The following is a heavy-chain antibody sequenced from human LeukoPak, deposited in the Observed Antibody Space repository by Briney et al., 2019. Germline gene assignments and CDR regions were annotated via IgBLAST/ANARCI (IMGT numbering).Heavy chain of an antibody. Sequence: PSETLSLTCTVSGGSISSYYWGWIRQPPGKGLEWIGYIYYSGSTNYNPSLKSRVTISVDTSKNQFSLKLSSVTAADTAVYYCARPQYSGSYSAFDIWGQGTMVTASS. D-gene: IGHD1-26*01. V-gene: IGHV4-59*01. CDR2: IYYSGST. CDR1: GGSISSYY. CDR3: ARPQYSGSYSAFDI. J-gene: IGHJ3*02.